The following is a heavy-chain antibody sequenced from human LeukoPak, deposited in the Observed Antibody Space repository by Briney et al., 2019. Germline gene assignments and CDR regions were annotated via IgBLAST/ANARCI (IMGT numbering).Heavy chain of an antibody. CDR2: IDPSDSYT. V-gene: IGHV5-10-1*01. CDR1: GYSFTSYW. D-gene: IGHD2-15*01. J-gene: IGHJ5*02. CDR3: ATLPGYCSGGSCYPRFDP. Sequence: GESLKISCQGSGYSFTSYWISWVRQMPGKGLEWMGRIDPSDSYTNYSPSFQGHVTISADKSISTAYLQWSSLKASDTAMYYCATLPGYCSGGSCYPRFDPWGQGTLVTVSS.